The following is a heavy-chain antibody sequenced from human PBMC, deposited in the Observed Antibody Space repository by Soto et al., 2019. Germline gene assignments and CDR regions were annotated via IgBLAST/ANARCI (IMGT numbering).Heavy chain of an antibody. D-gene: IGHD3-22*01. J-gene: IGHJ4*02. CDR3: ARDGNYYDSSGYYTRFDY. CDR2: IIPIFGTA. CDR1: GGTFSSYA. V-gene: IGHV1-69*13. Sequence: ASVKVSCKASGGTFSSYAISWVRQAPGQGLEWMGGIIPIFGTANYAQKFQGRVTITADESTSTAYMELSSLRSEDTAVYYCARDGNYYDSSGYYTRFDYWGQGTLVTVSS.